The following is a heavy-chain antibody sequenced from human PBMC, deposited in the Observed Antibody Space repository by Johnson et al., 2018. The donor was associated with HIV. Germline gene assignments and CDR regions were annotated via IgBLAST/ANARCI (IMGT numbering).Heavy chain of an antibody. CDR3: ARDRGYWDAFDI. J-gene: IGHJ3*02. Sequence: QVQLVESGGGLVKPGGSLRLSCAASGFTFSDYYIGWIRHTPGKGLEWVSYISSSGTTVYYADSVKGRFSISRDNAKHSLYLQMNSLRAEDTAVYYCARDRGYWDAFDIWGQGTMVTVSS. V-gene: IGHV3-11*04. CDR2: ISSSGTTV. D-gene: IGHD3-22*01. CDR1: GFTFSDYY.